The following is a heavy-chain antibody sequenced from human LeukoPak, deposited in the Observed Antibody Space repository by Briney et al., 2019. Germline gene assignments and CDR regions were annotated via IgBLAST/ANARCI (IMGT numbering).Heavy chain of an antibody. CDR2: IYYSGST. V-gene: IGHV4-59*01. Sequence: PSETLSLTCTVSGGSISSYYWSWIRQPPGKGLEWIGYIYYSGSTNYNPSLKSRVTISVDTSKNQFSLKLSSVTAADTAVYYCARDLHLTAAIRGGFDYWGQGTLVTVSS. D-gene: IGHD2-2*01. CDR1: GGSISSYY. J-gene: IGHJ4*02. CDR3: ARDLHLTAAIRGGFDY.